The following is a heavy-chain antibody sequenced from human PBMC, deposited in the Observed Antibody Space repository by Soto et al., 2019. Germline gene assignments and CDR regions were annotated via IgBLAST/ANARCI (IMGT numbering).Heavy chain of an antibody. CDR2: ISSSSSYI. J-gene: IGHJ6*03. D-gene: IGHD2-15*01. V-gene: IGHV3-21*01. CDR3: ARSPPDPYCSGGSCYYMDV. CDR1: GFTFSSYS. Sequence: GSLRLSCAASGFTFSSYSMNWVRQAPGKGLEWVSSISSSSSYIYYADSVKGRFTISRDNAKNSLYLQMNSLRAEDTAVYYCARSPPDPYCSGGSCYYMDVWGKGTTVTVSS.